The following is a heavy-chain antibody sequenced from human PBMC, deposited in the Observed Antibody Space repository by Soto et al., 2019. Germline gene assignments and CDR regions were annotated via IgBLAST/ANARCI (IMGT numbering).Heavy chain of an antibody. J-gene: IGHJ4*02. D-gene: IGHD1-1*01. Sequence: QVHLVQSGAEVKKPGASVKVSCKGSGYDFTTYGITWVRQAPGQGLEWMAWISAHYGNTDYAQKLQGRVTGTRDTSTSTAYMELRSLRSDDTAMYYCARGRYGDYWGQGALVTVSS. CDR3: ARGRYGDY. V-gene: IGHV1-18*01. CDR2: ISAHYGNT. CDR1: GYDFTTYG.